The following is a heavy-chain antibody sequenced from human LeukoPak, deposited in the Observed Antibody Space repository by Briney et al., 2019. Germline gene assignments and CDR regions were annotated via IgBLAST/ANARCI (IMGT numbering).Heavy chain of an antibody. D-gene: IGHD3-10*01. Sequence: SQTLSLTCTVSGGSISSGSYYWSSIRQPAGKGLEWIGRIYTSGRTNYNPSLKSRVTISVDTSKNQFSLKLSSVTAADTAVYYCTRNYYGEPWFDPWGQGTLLTVSS. CDR3: TRNYYGEPWFDP. V-gene: IGHV4-61*02. CDR1: GGSISSGSYY. J-gene: IGHJ5*02. CDR2: IYTSGRT.